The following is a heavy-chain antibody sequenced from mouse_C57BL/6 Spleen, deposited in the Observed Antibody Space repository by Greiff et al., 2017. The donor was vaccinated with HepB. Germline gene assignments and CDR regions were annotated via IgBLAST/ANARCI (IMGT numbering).Heavy chain of an antibody. Sequence: QVQLQQSGAELVRPGASVTLSCKASGYTFTDYEMHWVKQTPVHGLEWIGAIDPETGGTAYNQKFKGKAILTADKSSSTAYMELRSLTSEDSAVYYCTRWKKITTVVAPYYFDYWGQGTTLTVSS. CDR3: TRWKKITTVVAPYYFDY. V-gene: IGHV1-15*01. J-gene: IGHJ2*01. CDR1: GYTFTDYE. CDR2: IDPETGGT. D-gene: IGHD1-1*01.